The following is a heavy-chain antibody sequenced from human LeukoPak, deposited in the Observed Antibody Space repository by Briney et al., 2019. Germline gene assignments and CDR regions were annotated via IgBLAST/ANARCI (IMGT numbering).Heavy chain of an antibody. V-gene: IGHV4-59*01. CDR2: IYYSGST. D-gene: IGHD6-13*01. CDR1: GGSISSYY. CDR3: ARVRYTSNWPNYFDY. Sequence: SETLSLTCSVSGGSISSYYWSWIRQPPGKGLEWIGYIYYSGSTNYNPSLKSRVTISVDTSKNHFSLKLTSVTAADTAVYYCARVRYTSNWPNYFDYWGQGTLVTVSS. J-gene: IGHJ4*02.